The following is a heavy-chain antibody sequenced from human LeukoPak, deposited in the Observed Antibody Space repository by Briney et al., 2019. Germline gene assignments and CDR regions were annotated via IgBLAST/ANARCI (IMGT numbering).Heavy chain of an antibody. Sequence: PSETLSLTCAVYGGSFSGYYWSWIRQPPGKGLEWIGEINHSGSTNYNPSLKSRVTISVDTSKNQFSLKLSSVTAADTAVYYCARGLGYSSSSHFDYWGQGTLVTVSS. CDR3: ARGLGYSSSSHFDY. CDR1: GGSFSGYY. CDR2: INHSGST. V-gene: IGHV4-34*01. D-gene: IGHD6-6*01. J-gene: IGHJ4*02.